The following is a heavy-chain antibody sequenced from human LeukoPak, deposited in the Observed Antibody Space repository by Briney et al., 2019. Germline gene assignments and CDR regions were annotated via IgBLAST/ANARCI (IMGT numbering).Heavy chain of an antibody. D-gene: IGHD3-10*01. Sequence: PSETLSLTCNFSTDSMTYIFWSWIRQPAGKGLEWIGRIYSSGSAHYNPSLKSRVTMSVDTSKNQFSLNLSSVTAADTAVYYCARDRELGYWGQGTLVTVSS. V-gene: IGHV4-4*07. J-gene: IGHJ4*02. CDR3: ARDRELGY. CDR1: TDSMTYIF. CDR2: IYSSGSA.